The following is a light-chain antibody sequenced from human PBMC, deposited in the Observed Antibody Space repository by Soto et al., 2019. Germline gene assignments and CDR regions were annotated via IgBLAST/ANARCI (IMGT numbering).Light chain of an antibody. J-gene: IGKJ1*01. Sequence: EIVMTQSPATLSLSPGERATLSCRASQSVSSNHLAWYQQKPGQAPRLLIFGASRRATGIPDRFSGSGSGTDFTLTISRLEPEDFAVYYCQQYAISPGTFGQGTKVDIK. V-gene: IGKV3-20*01. CDR3: QQYAISPGT. CDR2: GAS. CDR1: QSVSSNH.